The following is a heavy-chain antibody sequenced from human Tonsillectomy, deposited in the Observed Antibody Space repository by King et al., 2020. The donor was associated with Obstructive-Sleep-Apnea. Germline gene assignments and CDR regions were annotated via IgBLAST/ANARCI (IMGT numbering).Heavy chain of an antibody. J-gene: IGHJ3*02. CDR3: ARDHYGNDAFDI. CDR1: GYTFTSYY. Sequence: QLVQSGAEVKKPGASVKVSCKASGYTFTSYYMHWVRQAPGQGLEWMGIINPSGGSSSYAQKFQGRVTMTRDTSTSTVYMELSSLRSEDTAVYYCARDHYGNDAFDIWGQGTMVTVSS. D-gene: IGHD3-10*01. V-gene: IGHV1-46*01. CDR2: INPSGGSS.